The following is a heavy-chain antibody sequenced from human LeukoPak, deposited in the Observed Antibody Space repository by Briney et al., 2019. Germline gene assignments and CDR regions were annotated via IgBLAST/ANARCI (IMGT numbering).Heavy chain of an antibody. J-gene: IGHJ6*02. CDR2: IYPGDSDT. CDR1: GYSFTGYW. Sequence: GESLKISCKGSGYSFTGYWIGWVRQMPGKGLEWMGIIYPGDSDTRYSPSFQGQVTISADKSISTAYLQWSSLKASDTAMYYCARHRVPNYYYYGMDVWGQGTTVTVSS. D-gene: IGHD2-2*01. V-gene: IGHV5-51*01. CDR3: ARHRVPNYYYYGMDV.